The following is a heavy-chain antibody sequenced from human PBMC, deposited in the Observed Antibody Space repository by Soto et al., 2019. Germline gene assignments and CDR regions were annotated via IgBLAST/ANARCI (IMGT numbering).Heavy chain of an antibody. J-gene: IGHJ6*02. D-gene: IGHD3-10*01. V-gene: IGHV4-34*01. Sequence: QVQLQQWGAGLLKPSETLSLTCAVYGGSFSTYYWSWIRQTPGKGLEWIGESSHSGSTNYNPSLKSRVTISGDSSKNQFSLNLNSVTAADTAVYYCARGLRASYGVRLSYSYYGMDVWGQGTTVTVSS. CDR1: GGSFSTYY. CDR3: ARGLRASYGVRLSYSYYGMDV. CDR2: SSHSGST.